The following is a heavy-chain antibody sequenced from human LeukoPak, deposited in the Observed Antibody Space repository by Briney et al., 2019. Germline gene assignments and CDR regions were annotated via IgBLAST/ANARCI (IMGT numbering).Heavy chain of an antibody. D-gene: IGHD6-6*01. J-gene: IGHJ4*02. CDR1: GFTFSSYS. CDR2: ISSSSSYI. CDR3: ARAMGEYSSSPFDY. V-gene: IGHV3-21*01. Sequence: GGSLRLSCAASGFTFSSYSMNWVRQAPGKGLEWVSSISSSSSYIYYADSVKGRFTISRDNAKNSLYLQMNSLRAEDTAVYYCARAMGEYSSSPFDYWGQGTLVTVSP.